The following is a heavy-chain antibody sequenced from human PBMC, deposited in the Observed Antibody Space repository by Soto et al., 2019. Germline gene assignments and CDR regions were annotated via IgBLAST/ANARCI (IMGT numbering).Heavy chain of an antibody. CDR2: INHSGST. CDR1: GVSFSGYY. D-gene: IGHD6-19*01. CDR3: ARGYSSGWYGWFDP. J-gene: IGHJ5*02. V-gene: IGHV4-34*01. Sequence: SETLSLTCAVYGVSFSGYYWSWIRQPPGKGLEWIGEINHSGSTNYNPSLKSRVTISVDTSKNQFSLKLSSVTAADTAVYYCARGYSSGWYGWFDPWGQGTLVTVSS.